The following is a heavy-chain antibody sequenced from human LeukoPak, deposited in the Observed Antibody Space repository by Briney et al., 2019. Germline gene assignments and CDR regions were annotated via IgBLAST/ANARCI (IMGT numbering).Heavy chain of an antibody. J-gene: IGHJ4*02. D-gene: IGHD5-18*01. CDR1: GFTFSSYE. Sequence: GGSLRLFCAASGFTFSSYEMNWVRQAPGKGLEWVSYISSSGSTIYYADSVKGRFTISRDNAKNSLYLQMNSLRAEDTAVYYCARSNTASGDFDYWGQGTLVTVSS. CDR2: ISSSGSTI. V-gene: IGHV3-48*03. CDR3: ARSNTASGDFDY.